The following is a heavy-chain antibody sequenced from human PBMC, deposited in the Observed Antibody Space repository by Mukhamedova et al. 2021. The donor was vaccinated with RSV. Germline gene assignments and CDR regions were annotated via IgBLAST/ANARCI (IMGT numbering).Heavy chain of an antibody. D-gene: IGHD2-2*01. J-gene: IGHJ5*02. CDR3: ARLGYCSSTSCYNWFDP. V-gene: IGHV5-51*01. CDR2: PGDSDT. Sequence: PGDSDTRYSPSFQGQVTISADKSISTAYLQWSSLKASDTATSYCARLGYCSSTSCYNWFDPWGQGTLVTVSS.